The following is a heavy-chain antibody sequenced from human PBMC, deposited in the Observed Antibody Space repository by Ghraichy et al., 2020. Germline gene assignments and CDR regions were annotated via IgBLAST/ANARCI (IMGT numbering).Heavy chain of an antibody. J-gene: IGHJ3*02. D-gene: IGHD6-13*01. V-gene: IGHV4-39*07. CDR2: IYYSGST. Sequence: SETLSLTCTVSGGSISSSSYYWGWIRQPPGKGLEWIGSIYYSGSTYYNPSLKSRVTISVDTSKNQFSLKLSSVTAADTAVYYCARHIDSSSWLNAFDIWGQGTMVTVSS. CDR1: GGSISSSSYY. CDR3: ARHIDSSSWLNAFDI.